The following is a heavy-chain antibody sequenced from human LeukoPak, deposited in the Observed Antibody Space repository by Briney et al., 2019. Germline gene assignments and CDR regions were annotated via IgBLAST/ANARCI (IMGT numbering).Heavy chain of an antibody. J-gene: IGHJ4*02. D-gene: IGHD3-22*01. CDR3: ARDYYHDSSGYWDYYFDY. Sequence: GGFLRLSCAASGFTFSSYGMHWVRQAPGKGLEWVAVIWYDGSNKYYADSVKGRFTISRDNSKNTLYLQMNSLRAEDTAVYYCARDYYHDSSGYWDYYFDYWGQGTLVTVSS. V-gene: IGHV3-33*01. CDR1: GFTFSSYG. CDR2: IWYDGSNK.